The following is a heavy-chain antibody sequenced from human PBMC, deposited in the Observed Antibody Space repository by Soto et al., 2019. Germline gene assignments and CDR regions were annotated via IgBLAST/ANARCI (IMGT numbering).Heavy chain of an antibody. CDR1: GGSISSGGYS. J-gene: IGHJ4*02. D-gene: IGHD2-2*01. Sequence: PSETLSLTCAVSGGSISSGGYSWSWIRQPPGKGLEWIGYIYHSGSTYYNPSLKSRVTISVDRSKNQFSLKLSSVTAADTAVYYCARAGYCSSTSCSYFDYWGQGTLVTVSS. CDR2: IYHSGST. V-gene: IGHV4-30-2*01. CDR3: ARAGYCSSTSCSYFDY.